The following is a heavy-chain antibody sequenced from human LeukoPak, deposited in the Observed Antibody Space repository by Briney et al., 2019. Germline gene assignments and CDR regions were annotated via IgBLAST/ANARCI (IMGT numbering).Heavy chain of an antibody. J-gene: IGHJ3*02. CDR2: IYPSGNT. V-gene: IGHV4-4*07. CDR1: GVSIGSYY. CDR3: TRQLGGRAFDI. D-gene: IGHD3-16*01. Sequence: SETLSLTCTVSGVSIGSYYWSWIRQPAGKGLEWIGRIYPSGNTNYNPSLTSRVTMSVDTSKIQFSLKLSSVTAADTAVYYCTRQLGGRAFDIWGQGTMVTVSS.